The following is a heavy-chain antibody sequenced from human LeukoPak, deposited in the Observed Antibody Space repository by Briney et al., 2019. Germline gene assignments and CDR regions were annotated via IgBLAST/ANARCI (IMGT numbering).Heavy chain of an antibody. CDR1: GGSTSSSSYY. Sequence: PSETLSLTCTVSGGSTSSSSYYWGWIRQPPGKGLEWIGSIYYSGSTYYNPSLKSRVTISVDTSKNQFSLKPSSVTAADTAVYYCARQSLWTNYYDSSGAFDIWGQGTMVTVSS. J-gene: IGHJ3*02. CDR3: ARQSLWTNYYDSSGAFDI. CDR2: IYYSGST. V-gene: IGHV4-39*01. D-gene: IGHD3-22*01.